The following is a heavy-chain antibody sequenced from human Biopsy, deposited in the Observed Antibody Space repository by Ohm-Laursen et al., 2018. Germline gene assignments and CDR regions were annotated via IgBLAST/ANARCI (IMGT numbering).Heavy chain of an antibody. J-gene: IGHJ4*02. CDR2: ISGSGASS. V-gene: IGHV3-23*01. D-gene: IGHD3-22*01. Sequence: SLRLSCAASGFTFSSYAMSWVRQTPGKSLECISTISGSGASSHYADSVKGRFTISRDNAKNTLYLQMNSLRAEDTAVYYCGNYDNGGFFLRHWGQGTLVTVSS. CDR3: GNYDNGGFFLRH. CDR1: GFTFSSYA.